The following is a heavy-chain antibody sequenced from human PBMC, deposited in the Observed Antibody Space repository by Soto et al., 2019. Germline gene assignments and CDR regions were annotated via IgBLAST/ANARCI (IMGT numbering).Heavy chain of an antibody. V-gene: IGHV3-48*01. CDR3: ATTPKYYDYIWGSYRKAYAAPFDGYFDY. D-gene: IGHD3-16*02. CDR2: ISSSSSTI. CDR1: GFTFSSYS. Sequence: GGSLRLSCAASGFTFSSYSMNWVRQAPGKGLEWVSYISSSSSTIYYADSVKGRFTISRDNAKNSLYLQMNSLRAEDTAVYYCATTPKYYDYIWGSYRKAYAAPFDGYFDYWGQGTLVTVSS. J-gene: IGHJ4*02.